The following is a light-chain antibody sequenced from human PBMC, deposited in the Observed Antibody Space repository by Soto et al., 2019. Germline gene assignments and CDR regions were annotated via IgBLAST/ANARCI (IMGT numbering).Light chain of an antibody. J-gene: IGKJ5*01. CDR1: QSISSW. CDR3: QQLNNYPFT. Sequence: DIQMTQSPSTLSASVGDRVTITCRASQSISSWLAWYQQKPGKAPKLLIYKASSLESGVPSRFSGSGSGTDFTLTIDTLQPEDFATYYCQQLNNYPFTFGQGTRLEIK. CDR2: KAS. V-gene: IGKV1-5*03.